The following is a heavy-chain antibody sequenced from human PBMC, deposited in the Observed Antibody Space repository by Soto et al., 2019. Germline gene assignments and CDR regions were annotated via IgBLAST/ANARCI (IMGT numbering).Heavy chain of an antibody. J-gene: IGHJ1*01. V-gene: IGHV1-46*01. CDR1: GYKFTTYF. CDR3: VRGYCTTTPCSGDFQH. D-gene: IGHD2-8*01. CDR2: IHPSGDT. Sequence: QVQLVQSGAEVKKPGASVKVACKASGYKFTTYFIHWVRQAPGQGLERMGMIHPSGDTGYGQKFRGRVSMTIDTSTTTAYMELRNLTSEDTAIYFSVRGYCTTTPCSGDFQHWGQGPLVTVSS.